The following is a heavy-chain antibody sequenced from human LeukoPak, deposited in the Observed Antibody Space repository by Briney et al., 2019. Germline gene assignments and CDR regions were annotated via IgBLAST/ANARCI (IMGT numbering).Heavy chain of an antibody. V-gene: IGHV4-61*02. CDR2: IYASGTT. J-gene: IGHJ6*03. D-gene: IGHD2-15*01. Sequence: PSETLSLTCTVSGGSISSGSYYWSWIRQPAGKGLEWIGRIYASGTTNYNPSLKGRVTISVDTSKNQFSLKLSSVTAADTAVYYCARVSRAASLSYLDYMDVWGKGTTVTVSS. CDR3: ARVSRAASLSYLDYMDV. CDR1: GGSISSGSYY.